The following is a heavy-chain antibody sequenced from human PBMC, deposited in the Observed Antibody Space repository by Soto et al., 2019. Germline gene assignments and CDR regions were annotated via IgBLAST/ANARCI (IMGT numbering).Heavy chain of an antibody. D-gene: IGHD2-15*01. V-gene: IGHV4-34*01. J-gene: IGHJ4*02. Sequence: ETLSLTCAVYGGSFSGYYWSWIRQPPGKGLEWIGEINHSGSTNYNPSLKSRVTISVDTSKNQFSLKLSSVTAADTAVYYCARGSWYSGYWGQGTLVTVSS. CDR3: ARGSWYSGY. CDR1: GGSFSGYY. CDR2: INHSGST.